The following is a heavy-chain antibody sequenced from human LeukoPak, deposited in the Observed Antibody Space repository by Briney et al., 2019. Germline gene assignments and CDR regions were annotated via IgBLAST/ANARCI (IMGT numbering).Heavy chain of an antibody. V-gene: IGHV5-51*01. CDR2: IYPGDSDT. CDR1: GYSFTSYW. D-gene: IGHD3-10*01. Sequence: GGSLKISCKGSGYSFTSYWIGWVRQMPGKGLEWMGIIYPGDSDTRYSPSFQGQVTISADKSISTAYLQWSSLKASDTAMYYCARSYYYGSGSYYNVWFDPWGQGTLVTVSS. CDR3: ARSYYYGSGSYYNVWFDP. J-gene: IGHJ5*02.